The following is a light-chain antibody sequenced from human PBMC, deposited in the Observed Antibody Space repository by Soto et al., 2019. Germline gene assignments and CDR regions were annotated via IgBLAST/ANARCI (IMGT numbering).Light chain of an antibody. CDR3: QQYGSSRT. V-gene: IGKV3-20*01. CDR1: QSVSSSY. CDR2: GAS. Sequence: EIVLTQSPGTLSLSPGERATRSCRASQSVSSSYLAWYQQKPGQAPRPLIYGASSRATGIPDRFSGSGSGTDFTLTISRLEPEDFAVYYCQQYGSSRTFGQGTKVEIK. J-gene: IGKJ1*01.